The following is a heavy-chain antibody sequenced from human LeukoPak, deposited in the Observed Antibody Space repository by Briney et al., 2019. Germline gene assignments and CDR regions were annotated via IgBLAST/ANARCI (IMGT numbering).Heavy chain of an antibody. D-gene: IGHD6-13*01. CDR1: GFTFSSYA. V-gene: IGHV3-30-3*02. CDR3: AKSLTPGIAAAAYFDY. CDR2: ISYDGSNK. J-gene: IGHJ4*02. Sequence: GGSLRLSCAASGFTFSSYAMHWVRQAPGKGLEWVAVISYDGSNKYYADSVKGRFTISRDNSKNTLYLQMNSLRTEDTAVYYCAKSLTPGIAAAAYFDYWGQGTLVTVSS.